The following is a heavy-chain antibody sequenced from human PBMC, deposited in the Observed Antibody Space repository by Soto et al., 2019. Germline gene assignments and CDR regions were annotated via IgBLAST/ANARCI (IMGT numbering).Heavy chain of an antibody. CDR1: GFTFSTYW. V-gene: IGHV3-74*01. Sequence: PVGSLRLSCAGTGFTFSTYWMHWVRQAPGRGLEWVSRIKTDGTITGYADSVKGRFTISRDNAENTLYLQMNSLRAEDTAVYYCARGGVIVVGLDVWGQGTTVTVSS. J-gene: IGHJ6*02. CDR2: IKTDGTIT. CDR3: ARGGVIVVGLDV. D-gene: IGHD3-22*01.